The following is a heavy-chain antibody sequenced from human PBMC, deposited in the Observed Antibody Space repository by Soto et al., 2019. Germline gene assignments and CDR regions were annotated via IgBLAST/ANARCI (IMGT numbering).Heavy chain of an antibody. Sequence: EVQLVESGGGLVKPGGSLRLSCAASGFTFSSYSMNWVRQAPGKGLEWVSSISSSSSYIYYADSVKGRFTISRDNVKNSLYLQMNSLRAEDTAVYYCARGPGYCSGGSCYLPYYFDYWGQGTLVTVSS. D-gene: IGHD2-15*01. CDR1: GFTFSSYS. V-gene: IGHV3-21*01. J-gene: IGHJ4*02. CDR2: ISSSSSYI. CDR3: ARGPGYCSGGSCYLPYYFDY.